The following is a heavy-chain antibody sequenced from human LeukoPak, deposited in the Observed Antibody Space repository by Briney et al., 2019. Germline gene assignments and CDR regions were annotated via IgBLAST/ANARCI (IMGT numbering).Heavy chain of an antibody. D-gene: IGHD4-23*01. J-gene: IGHJ4*02. V-gene: IGHV4-30-4*01. CDR3: ARGPRNYGGRLDY. Sequence: SETLSLTCTVPVRSISSGDDYWRWVRQPPAKGLEWIGYIYYSGSTYYNPSLKSRVTISVDTSKNQFSLKLSSVTAADTAVYYCARGPRNYGGRLDYWGQGTLVTVSS. CDR1: VRSISSGDDY. CDR2: IYYSGST.